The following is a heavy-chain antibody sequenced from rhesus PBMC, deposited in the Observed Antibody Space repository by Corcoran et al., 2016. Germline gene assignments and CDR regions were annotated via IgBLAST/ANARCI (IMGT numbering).Heavy chain of an antibody. CDR2: ISGASGST. CDR3: ARLVQGGTVKFDY. V-gene: IGHV4-99*01. Sequence: QVQLQESGPGLVKPSETLSLTCAVSGYSISSGYSWVWIRQPPGKGRDSIGYISGASGSTYYNPSLKSRVTISQDTSKNQFSLKVTSVTAADTAVYYCARLVQGGTVKFDYWGQGVLVTVSS. CDR1: GYSISSGYS. D-gene: IGHD5-24*01. J-gene: IGHJ4*01.